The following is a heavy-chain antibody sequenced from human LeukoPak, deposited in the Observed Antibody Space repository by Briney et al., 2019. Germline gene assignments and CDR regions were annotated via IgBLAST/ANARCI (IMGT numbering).Heavy chain of an antibody. CDR2: IYSGGST. CDR3: ARAPYGDYSDY. D-gene: IGHD4-17*01. CDR1: GFTVSSSY. Sequence: GGSLRLSCAASGFTVSSSYMSWVRQAPGKGLEWVSVIYSGGSTYYADSVKGRFTISRDNSKNTLFLQMNSLRAEDTAVYYCARAPYGDYSDYWGQGTLVTVSS. J-gene: IGHJ4*02. V-gene: IGHV3-66*01.